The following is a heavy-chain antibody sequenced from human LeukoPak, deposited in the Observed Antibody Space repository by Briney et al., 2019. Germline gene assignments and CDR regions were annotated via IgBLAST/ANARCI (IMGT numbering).Heavy chain of an antibody. Sequence: GASVKVSCKASGYTFTSYCMHWVRQAPGQGLEWMGIINPSGGSTSYAQKFQGRVTMTRDTSTSTVYMELSSLRSEDTAVYYCSVAVAAASNWFDPWGQGTLVTVSS. J-gene: IGHJ5*02. D-gene: IGHD6-19*01. CDR2: INPSGGST. CDR1: GYTFTSYC. CDR3: SVAVAAASNWFDP. V-gene: IGHV1-46*01.